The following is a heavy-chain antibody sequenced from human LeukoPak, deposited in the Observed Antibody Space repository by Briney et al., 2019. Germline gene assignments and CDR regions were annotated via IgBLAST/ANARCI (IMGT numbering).Heavy chain of an antibody. CDR1: GGSLSSYY. D-gene: IGHD6-13*01. CDR2: IYYSGSA. V-gene: IGHV4-59*01. CDR3: ARGYSSSCNYLDY. Sequence: PSETLSLTCTVSGGSLSSYYWSWIRQPPGKGLEWIGYIYYSGSADYNPSLKSRVTISVDTSKNQFSLKLSSVTAADTAVYYCARGYSSSCNYLDYWGQGTLVTVSS. J-gene: IGHJ4*02.